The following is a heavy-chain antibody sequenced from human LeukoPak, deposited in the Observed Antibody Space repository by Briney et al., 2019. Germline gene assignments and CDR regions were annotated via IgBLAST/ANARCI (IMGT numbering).Heavy chain of an antibody. CDR3: AKDYPPY. CDR2: ISGSGGST. Sequence: GGSLRLSCVASGFTFSNYGMSWVRQAPGKGLEWVSEISGSGGSTYYTDSVKGRFTISRDNADNTLYLQMNSLSAEDTALYYCAKDYPPYLGQGTLVTVSS. V-gene: IGHV3-23*01. J-gene: IGHJ4*02. CDR1: GFTFSNYG.